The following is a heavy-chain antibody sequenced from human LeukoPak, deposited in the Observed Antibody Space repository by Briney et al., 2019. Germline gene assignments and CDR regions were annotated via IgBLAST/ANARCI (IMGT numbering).Heavy chain of an antibody. J-gene: IGHJ4*02. CDR1: GFTFSSYG. D-gene: IGHD6-19*01. V-gene: IGHV3-30*03. CDR2: ISYDGSNK. Sequence: TGGSLRLSCAASGFTFSSYGMHWVRQAPGKGLEWVAVISYDGSNKYYADSVKGRFTISRDNSKNTLYLQMNSLRAEDTAVYYCARTGYSSGWRGYYFDYWGQGTLVTVSS. CDR3: ARTGYSSGWRGYYFDY.